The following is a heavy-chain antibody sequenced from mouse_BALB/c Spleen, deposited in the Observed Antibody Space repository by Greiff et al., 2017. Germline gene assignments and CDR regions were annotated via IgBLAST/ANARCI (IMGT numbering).Heavy chain of an antibody. J-gene: IGHJ3*01. V-gene: IGHV2-9*02. CDR2: IWAGGST. CDR1: GFSLTSYG. CDR3: ARERGDGYYPFAY. Sequence: QVQLKQSGPGLVAPSQSLSITCTVSGFSLTSYGVHWVRQPPGKGLEWLGVIWAGGSTNYNSALMSRLSISKDNSKSQVFLKMNSLQTDDTAMYYCARERGDGYYPFAYWGQGTLVTVSA. D-gene: IGHD2-3*01.